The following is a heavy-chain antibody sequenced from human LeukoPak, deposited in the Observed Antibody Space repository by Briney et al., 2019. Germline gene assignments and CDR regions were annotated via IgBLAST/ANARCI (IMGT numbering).Heavy chain of an antibody. J-gene: IGHJ6*02. Sequence: GGSLRLSCAASGFTVSSNYMSWVRQAPGKGLEWGSVIYSGGSTYYADSVKGRFTISRDNSKNTLYLQMNSLRAEDTAVYYCARDLPYYYGSGSHLSPYYGMDVWGQGTTVTVSS. CDR2: IYSGGST. CDR1: GFTVSSNY. V-gene: IGHV3-66*01. D-gene: IGHD3-10*01. CDR3: ARDLPYYYGSGSHLSPYYGMDV.